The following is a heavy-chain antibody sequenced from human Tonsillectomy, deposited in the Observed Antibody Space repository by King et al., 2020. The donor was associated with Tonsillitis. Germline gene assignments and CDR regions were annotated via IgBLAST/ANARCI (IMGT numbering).Heavy chain of an antibody. V-gene: IGHV3-30-3*01. D-gene: IGHD4-17*01. CDR1: GFTFSNYA. J-gene: IGHJ6*02. CDR2: IVYDGSNK. Sequence: VQLGESGGGVVQPGRSLRLSCAASGFTFSNYAIYWVRQAPGKGLEWVALIVYDGSNKYYADSVKGRFTISRDNSKNTLYLQMNSLRAGDTAVYYCARRDGALDYYYYGLDVWGQGTTVTVSS. CDR3: ARRDGALDYYYYGLDV.